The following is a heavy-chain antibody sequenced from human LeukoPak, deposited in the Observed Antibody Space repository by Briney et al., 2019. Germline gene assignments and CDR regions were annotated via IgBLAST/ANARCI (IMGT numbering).Heavy chain of an antibody. J-gene: IGHJ4*02. CDR2: INHSGST. V-gene: IGHV4-34*01. CDR1: GGSFSGYY. Sequence: SETLSLTCAVYGGSFSGYYWSWIRQPPGKGLEWIGEINHSGSTNYNPSLKSRVTISVDTSKNQFSLKLSSVTAADTAVYYCARAIYCSGGSCFYYFDYWGQGTLVTVSP. D-gene: IGHD2-15*01. CDR3: ARAIYCSGGSCFYYFDY.